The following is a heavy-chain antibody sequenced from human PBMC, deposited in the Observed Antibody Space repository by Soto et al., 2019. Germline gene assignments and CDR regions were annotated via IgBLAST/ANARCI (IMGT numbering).Heavy chain of an antibody. Sequence: GGSLRLSCAASGFTVSSNYMSWFRQAPGKGLEWVSVIYSGGNTYYADSVKGRFTISRDNSKNTVYLQMNSLRAEDTAVYYCARDWNEKKDYWGQGTLVTVS. J-gene: IGHJ4*02. D-gene: IGHD1-1*01. V-gene: IGHV3-66*01. CDR3: ARDWNEKKDY. CDR1: GFTVSSNY. CDR2: IYSGGNT.